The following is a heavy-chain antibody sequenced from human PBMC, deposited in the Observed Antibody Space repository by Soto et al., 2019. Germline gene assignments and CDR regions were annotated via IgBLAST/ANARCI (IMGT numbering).Heavy chain of an antibody. V-gene: IGHV1-69*02. Sequence: QVQLVQSGAEVKKPGSSVKVSCKASGGTFNAYTINWVRQAPGQGLEWMGRIIPMLGIAKYAQKFQGRVTFSADKYTSTAYMELSSLRSEDTAVFYCARVFYCGGDCYSGFFDYWGQGTLVTVSS. J-gene: IGHJ4*02. CDR3: ARVFYCGGDCYSGFFDY. D-gene: IGHD2-21*02. CDR2: IIPMLGIA. CDR1: GGTFNAYT.